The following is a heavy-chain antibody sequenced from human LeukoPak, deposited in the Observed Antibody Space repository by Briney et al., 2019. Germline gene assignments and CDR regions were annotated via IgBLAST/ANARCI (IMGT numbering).Heavy chain of an antibody. CDR3: ARSPIYYYDSSGYYVF. V-gene: IGHV4-59*01. CDR1: GGSISSYY. D-gene: IGHD3-22*01. J-gene: IGHJ4*02. CDR2: IYNSGST. Sequence: SETLSLTCTVSGGSISSYYWSWIRQPPGKGLEWIGYIYNSGSTNYNPSLKSRVTISVDTSKKQFSLKLSSVTAADTAVYYCARSPIYYYDSSGYYVFGGQGTLVTVSS.